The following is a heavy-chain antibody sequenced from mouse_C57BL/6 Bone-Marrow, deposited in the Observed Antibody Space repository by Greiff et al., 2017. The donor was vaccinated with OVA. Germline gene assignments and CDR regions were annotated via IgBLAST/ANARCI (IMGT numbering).Heavy chain of an antibody. V-gene: IGHV7-3*01. Sequence: EVKLMESGGGLVQPGGSLSLSCAASGFTFTDYYMSWVRQPPGKALEWLGFIRNKATGYTTEYSASVKGRFTISRDNSQSILYLQMNALRAEDSATYYCARSLLKDYWGQGTTLTVSS. CDR1: GFTFTDYY. J-gene: IGHJ2*01. D-gene: IGHD2-12*01. CDR2: IRNKATGYTT. CDR3: ARSLLKDY.